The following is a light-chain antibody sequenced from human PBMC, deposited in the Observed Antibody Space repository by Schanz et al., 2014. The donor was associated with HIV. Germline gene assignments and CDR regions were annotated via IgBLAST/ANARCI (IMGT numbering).Light chain of an antibody. V-gene: IGLV2-14*03. CDR2: DVS. CDR3: SSYAGRHNYFV. J-gene: IGLJ1*01. CDR1: SSDVGGYNY. Sequence: QSALTQPASVSGTPGQSITISCTGSSSDVGGYNYVSWYQQHPDKAPKLMIYDVSDRPSGVSNRFSGSKSGNTASLTISGLKAEDEADYYCSSYAGRHNYFVFGTGTKLTVL.